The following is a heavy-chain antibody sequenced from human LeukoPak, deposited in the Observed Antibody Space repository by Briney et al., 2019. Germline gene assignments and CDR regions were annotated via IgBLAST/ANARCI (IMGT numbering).Heavy chain of an antibody. CDR1: AGSINSGSYY. Sequence: SETLSLTCSVSAGSINSGSYYWNWIRQPAGKGLEWIGRIYSSGSTNYNPSLKSRVTISIDTSKNQFSLKLSSVTVADTAVYYCARSEAVAVVFDYWAQGPLVTVPS. V-gene: IGHV4-61*02. CDR2: IYSSGST. D-gene: IGHD6-19*01. CDR3: ARSEAVAVVFDY. J-gene: IGHJ4*02.